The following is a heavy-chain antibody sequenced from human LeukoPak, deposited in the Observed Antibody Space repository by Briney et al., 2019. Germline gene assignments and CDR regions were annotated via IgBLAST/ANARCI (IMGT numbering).Heavy chain of an antibody. J-gene: IGHJ4*02. Sequence: PGGSLRLSCAASGFTFSSYSMNWVRQAPGKGLEWVSSISSSSSYIYYADSVEGRFTISRDNSKNTLYLQMNSLRAEDTAVYYCAKRTALSYYFDYWGQGTLVTVSS. CDR3: AKRTALSYYFDY. D-gene: IGHD5-18*01. V-gene: IGHV3-21*01. CDR1: GFTFSSYS. CDR2: ISSSSSYI.